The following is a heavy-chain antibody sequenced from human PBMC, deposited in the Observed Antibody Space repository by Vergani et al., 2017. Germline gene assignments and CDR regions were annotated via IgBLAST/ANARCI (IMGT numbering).Heavy chain of an antibody. J-gene: IGHJ6*02. V-gene: IGHV3-13*04. D-gene: IGHD3-10*01. Sequence: EVQLVESGGGLVQPGGSLRLSCAASGFTFSSYDMHWVRQATGNGLEWVSAIGTAGDTYYPGSVKGRFTISRENAKNSLYLQMNSLRAGDTAVYYCARERGTRVRFGDYGMDVWGQGTTVTVSS. CDR3: ARERGTRVRFGDYGMDV. CDR2: IGTAGDT. CDR1: GFTFSSYD.